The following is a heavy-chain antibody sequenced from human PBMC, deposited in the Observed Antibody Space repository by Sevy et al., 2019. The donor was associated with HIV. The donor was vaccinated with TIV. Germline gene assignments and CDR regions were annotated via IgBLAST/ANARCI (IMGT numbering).Heavy chain of an antibody. CDR2: ISSSHSAT. D-gene: IGHD1-1*01. CDR1: GFTFSDYY. CDR3: ARDSARVIVPTAGFDS. Sequence: GGSLRLSCAASGFTFSDYYMSWVRLTPGKGLEWVSYISSSHSATAYADSVKGRFAISRDNAKKSLYLQMNSLRAEDTGLYFCARDSARVIVPTAGFDSWGQGTVVTVSS. J-gene: IGHJ5*01. V-gene: IGHV3-11*04.